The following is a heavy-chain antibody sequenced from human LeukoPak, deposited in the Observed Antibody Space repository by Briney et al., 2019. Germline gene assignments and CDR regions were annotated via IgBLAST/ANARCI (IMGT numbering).Heavy chain of an antibody. Sequence: GGSLRLSCAASGFTFSSYAMHWVRQAPGKGLEWVAVISYDGSNKYYADSVKGRFTISRDNSKNTLYLQMNSLRAEDTAVYYCARVAPMTLDAFDIWGQGTMVTVSS. CDR3: ARVAPMTLDAFDI. V-gene: IGHV3-30*04. D-gene: IGHD2-21*02. CDR2: ISYDGSNK. J-gene: IGHJ3*02. CDR1: GFTFSSYA.